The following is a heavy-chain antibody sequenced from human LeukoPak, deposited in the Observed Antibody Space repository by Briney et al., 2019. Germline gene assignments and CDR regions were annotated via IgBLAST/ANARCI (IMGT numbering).Heavy chain of an antibody. Sequence: ASVKVSCKASGGTFSSYANSWVRQAPGQGLEWMGGIIPIFGTANYAQKFQGRVTITADESTSTAYMELSSLRSEDTAVYYCARVHGYSYGLYYFDYWGQGTLVTVSS. CDR3: ARVHGYSYGLYYFDY. CDR1: GGTFSSYA. CDR2: IIPIFGTA. V-gene: IGHV1-69*13. D-gene: IGHD5-18*01. J-gene: IGHJ4*02.